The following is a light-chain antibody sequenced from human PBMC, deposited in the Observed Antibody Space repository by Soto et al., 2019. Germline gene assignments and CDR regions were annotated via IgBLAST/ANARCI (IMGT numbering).Light chain of an antibody. CDR2: DVS. V-gene: IGKV3-15*01. J-gene: IGKJ4*01. Sequence: ETVLTESPASLSVSPGGRLTLSCRASETVSTNLAWYQQRPGQAPRLLIYDVSTGATGIPARFSGRRSGTEFTLTISSLEPEDFAVYYCQQYDVWPPLTFGRGTKVDIK. CDR3: QQYDVWPPLT. CDR1: ETVSTN.